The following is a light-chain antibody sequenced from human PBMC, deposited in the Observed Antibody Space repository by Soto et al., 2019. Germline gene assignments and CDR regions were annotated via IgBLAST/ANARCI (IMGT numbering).Light chain of an antibody. J-gene: IGKJ2*01. CDR2: LGS. V-gene: IGKV2-28*01. Sequence: DIAMTQSPLSLPVTPGEPASISCRSSQSLLHSNGYNFLDWYLQKPGQSPQLLIYLGSNRASGVPDRFSGSGSGTDFTLKIRRVEAEDVGVYYCMQALQTPPYTFGQGTKLEIK. CDR1: QSLLHSNGYNF. CDR3: MQALQTPPYT.